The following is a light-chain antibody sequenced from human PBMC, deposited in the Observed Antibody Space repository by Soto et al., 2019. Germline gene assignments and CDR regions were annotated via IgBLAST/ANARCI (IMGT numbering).Light chain of an antibody. CDR1: TNDVGGYNY. V-gene: IGLV2-14*03. Sequence: QSVLTQPASVSGSPGQSITFSCSGTTNDVGGYNYVSWYQQHPGKAPKLLIYGVTDRPSGVSSSFSGSKSGNAASLTISGLQAEDEGDYYCSSYTSSYTWVFGGGTKLTVL. J-gene: IGLJ3*02. CDR3: SSYTSSYTWV. CDR2: GVT.